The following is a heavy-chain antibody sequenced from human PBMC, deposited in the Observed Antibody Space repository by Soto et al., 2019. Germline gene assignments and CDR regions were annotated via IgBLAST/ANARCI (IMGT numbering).Heavy chain of an antibody. Sequence: KQSQTLSLTCAISGDSVSSNSAAWNWIRQSPSRGLEWLGRTYYRSKWYNDYAVSVKSRITINPDTSKNQFSLQLNSVTPEDTAVYYCARDPKLELRILASWFDPWGQGTLVTVSS. D-gene: IGHD1-7*01. CDR2: TYYRSKWYN. CDR3: ARDPKLELRILASWFDP. CDR1: GDSVSSNSAA. V-gene: IGHV6-1*01. J-gene: IGHJ5*02.